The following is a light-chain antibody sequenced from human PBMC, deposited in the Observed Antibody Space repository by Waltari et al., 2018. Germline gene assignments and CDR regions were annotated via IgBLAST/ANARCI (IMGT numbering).Light chain of an antibody. CDR3: YSTDFSGHDRV. Sequence: SYELTQPPSVSVSPGQTARITCSGDALPKKYAYWYQQKSGQAPVLVIYDDIKRPTGIPEQFSGSSSGTTATLTISGAHVDDEADYYCYSTDFSGHDRVFGGGTKLTIL. J-gene: IGLJ3*02. CDR1: ALPKKY. CDR2: DDI. V-gene: IGLV3-10*01.